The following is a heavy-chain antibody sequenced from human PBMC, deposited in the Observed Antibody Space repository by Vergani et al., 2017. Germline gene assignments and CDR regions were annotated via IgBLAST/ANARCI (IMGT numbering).Heavy chain of an antibody. Sequence: QVQLVQSGAEVKKPGSSVKVSCKASGGTFSSYTISWVRQAPGQGLEWMGRIIPILGTANYAQKFQGRVTITVDESTRTASMELSSLRSEDTAVYYCARLPDPLMRCCSSTSCYDIDYWGQGTLVTVSS. CDR1: GGTFSSYT. J-gene: IGHJ4*02. CDR3: ARLPDPLMRCCSSTSCYDIDY. D-gene: IGHD2-2*01. V-gene: IGHV1-69*08. CDR2: IIPILGTA.